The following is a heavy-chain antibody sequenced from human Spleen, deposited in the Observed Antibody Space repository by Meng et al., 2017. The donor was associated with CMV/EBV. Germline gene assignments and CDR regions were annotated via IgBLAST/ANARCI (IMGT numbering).Heavy chain of an antibody. D-gene: IGHD2-2*01. Sequence: SLKISCAASGFTFDDYAMHWVRQAPGKGLEWVSGISWNSGTIGYADSVKGRFTISRDNAKNPLYLQMNTLRAEDTALYYCAKDLGGSSISSSGMDVWGQGTTVTVSS. V-gene: IGHV3-9*01. CDR2: ISWNSGTI. CDR1: GFTFDDYA. J-gene: IGHJ6*02. CDR3: AKDLGGSSISSSGMDV.